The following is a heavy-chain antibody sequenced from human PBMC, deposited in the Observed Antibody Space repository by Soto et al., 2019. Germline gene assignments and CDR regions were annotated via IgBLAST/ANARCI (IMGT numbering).Heavy chain of an antibody. V-gene: IGHV1-3*01. D-gene: IGHD2-2*01. J-gene: IGHJ3*01. Sequence: ASVKVSCKASGSTFSSYTIHWVRQAPGQRLEWMVWINAGNGNTKYSQKFQARVTITRDTIASTTNMDLTSLRSEDTAIYYCARVSSTSDAFDVWGQGTLVTVSS. CDR2: INAGNGNT. CDR1: GSTFSSYT. CDR3: ARVSSTSDAFDV.